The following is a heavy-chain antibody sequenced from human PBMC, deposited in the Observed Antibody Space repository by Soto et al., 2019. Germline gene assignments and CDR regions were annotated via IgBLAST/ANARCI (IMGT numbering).Heavy chain of an antibody. Sequence: PSETLSLTCTVSGGSIDSGDYYWSWIRQPPGKGLEWIGYVYYSGTTNYNPFLKSRVTLSLDKSKNQFSLKMNSVTAADTAVYYCARAVIAPPYYFDPWGQGNLVTVSS. J-gene: IGHJ5*02. CDR3: ARAVIAPPYYFDP. V-gene: IGHV4-61*08. CDR2: VYYSGTT. CDR1: GGSIDSGDYY. D-gene: IGHD3-22*01.